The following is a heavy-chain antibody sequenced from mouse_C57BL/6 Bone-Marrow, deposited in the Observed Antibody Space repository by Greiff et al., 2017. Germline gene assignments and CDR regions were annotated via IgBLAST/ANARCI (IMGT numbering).Heavy chain of an antibody. CDR2: ISSGGSYT. Sequence: EVQGVESGGDLVKPGGSLKLSCAASGFTFSSYGMSWVRQTPDKRLEWVATISSGGSYTYYPASVKGRFTISRDNAKNTLYLQMSSLKSEDTAMYYCARHHPITTVVARPFAYWGQGTLVTVSA. D-gene: IGHD1-1*01. CDR1: GFTFSSYG. V-gene: IGHV5-6*01. CDR3: ARHHPITTVVARPFAY. J-gene: IGHJ3*01.